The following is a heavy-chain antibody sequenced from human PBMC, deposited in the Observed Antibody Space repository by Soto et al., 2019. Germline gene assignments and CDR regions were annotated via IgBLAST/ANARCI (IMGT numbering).Heavy chain of an antibody. J-gene: IGHJ4*02. CDR3: ARDPDAYLSLWGYDY. Sequence: EVQLLESGGGLVQTGGSLRLSCVASGFTFSYYAMNWVRQAPGKGLEWVAHVSATGATTHYADSVNGRFTISRDNSKNTLFLQMNSLRAEDTALYYCARDPDAYLSLWGYDYWGQGTLVTASS. D-gene: IGHD3-16*01. CDR2: VSATGATT. V-gene: IGHV3-23*01. CDR1: GFTFSYYA.